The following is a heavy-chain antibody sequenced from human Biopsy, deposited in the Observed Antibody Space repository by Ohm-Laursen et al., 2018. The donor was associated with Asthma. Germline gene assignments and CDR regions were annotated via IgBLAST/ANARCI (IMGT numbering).Heavy chain of an antibody. Sequence: TLSLTCVVSGDSINSGGFSWNWIRHPPRKGPGWISYLFHHGDTYYNPSLKSRVTISVDRSKRQFSLKVNSVTAADTAVYYCARAQDYYDSRGYYRSFDYWGQGTLVTVSS. J-gene: IGHJ4*02. CDR1: GDSINSGGFS. CDR3: ARAQDYYDSRGYYRSFDY. CDR2: LFHHGDT. V-gene: IGHV4-30-2*01. D-gene: IGHD3-22*01.